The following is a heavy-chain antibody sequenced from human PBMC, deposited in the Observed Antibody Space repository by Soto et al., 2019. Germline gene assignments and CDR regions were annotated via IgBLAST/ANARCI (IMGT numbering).Heavy chain of an antibody. CDR1: GYTFTSYG. Sequence: QVQLVQSGAEVKKPGASVKVSCKASGYTFTSYGISWVRQAPGQGLEWMGWISAYNGNTKNAQKLQGRVTMTTDTSTSTAYTELRSLISDDTAAYYCARDSPPVDYWGQGTLVTVSS. CDR2: ISAYNGNT. V-gene: IGHV1-18*01. J-gene: IGHJ4*02. CDR3: ARDSPPVDY.